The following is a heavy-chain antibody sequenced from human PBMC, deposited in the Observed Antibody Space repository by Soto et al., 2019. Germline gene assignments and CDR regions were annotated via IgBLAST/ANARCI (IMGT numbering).Heavy chain of an antibody. Sequence: EVQLVESGGGLVKPGGSLRLSCAASGFTFSSYSMNWVRQAPGKGLEWVSSISSSSSYIYYADSVKGRFTISRDNAKNSLYLQMNSLRAEDTAVYYCARDKALPVAGWTDIWGQGTMVTVSS. D-gene: IGHD6-19*01. J-gene: IGHJ3*02. CDR3: ARDKALPVAGWTDI. V-gene: IGHV3-21*01. CDR1: GFTFSSYS. CDR2: ISSSSSYI.